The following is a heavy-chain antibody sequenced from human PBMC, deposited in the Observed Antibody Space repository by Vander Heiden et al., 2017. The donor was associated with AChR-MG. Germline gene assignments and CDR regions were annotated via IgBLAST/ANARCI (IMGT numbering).Heavy chain of an antibody. D-gene: IGHD6-19*01. Sequence: QVQLVQSGAEVKTPGALVKVSCKASGYPVTSYGINWVRRATGEGVEWMGWINPNSGSTGNAQEVQGRVTMTRNTSSSKAYMELKRQRSEDTDVYYYARGGAVAGSFDYWGQGTLVTVSS. CDR2: INPNSGST. CDR1: GYPVTSYG. V-gene: IGHV1-8*01. CDR3: ARGGAVAGSFDY. J-gene: IGHJ4*02.